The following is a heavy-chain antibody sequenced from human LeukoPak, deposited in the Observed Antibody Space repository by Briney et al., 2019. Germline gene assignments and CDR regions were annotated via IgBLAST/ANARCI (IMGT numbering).Heavy chain of an antibody. D-gene: IGHD6-19*01. CDR3: ARAGPGSGWYFDY. CDR2: ISPYNGNT. V-gene: IGHV1-18*01. CDR1: GYTFTTYD. Sequence: ASVKVSCKASGYTFTTYDISWVRQAPGQGLEWMGWISPYNGNTRYAQKFQGRVAMTTDTSTTTAYMGLKGLRFNDTAVYYCARAGPGSGWYFDYWGQGTLVTVSS. J-gene: IGHJ4*02.